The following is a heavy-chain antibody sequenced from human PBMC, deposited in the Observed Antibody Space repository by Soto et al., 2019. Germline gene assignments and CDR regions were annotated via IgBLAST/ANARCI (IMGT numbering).Heavy chain of an antibody. J-gene: IGHJ5*01. D-gene: IGHD6-19*01. CDR3: VRGPCCCSDGHFAS. CDR2: IRPGGNT. V-gene: IGHV4-4*07. Sequence: SETLSLTCTVSGGTVTDYYWSWVRQHAGKGLEWIGRIRPGGNTNYSPSLMSRVTISVDTSHNQFPLKWTSVTAADTAVYYCVRGPCCCSDGHFASWGQGALVTVSS. CDR1: GGTVTDYY.